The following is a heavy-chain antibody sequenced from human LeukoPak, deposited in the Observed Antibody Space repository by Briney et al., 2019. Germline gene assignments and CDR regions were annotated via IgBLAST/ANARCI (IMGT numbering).Heavy chain of an antibody. CDR2: ISWNSGSI. D-gene: IGHD3-10*01. Sequence: GRSLRLSCAASGFTFDDYAMPWVRQAPGKGLEWVSGISWNSGSIGYADSVKGRFTISRDNAKNSLYLQMNSLRAEDTALYYCAKDKSGGGIPHFDYWGQGTLVTVSS. CDR1: GFTFDDYA. J-gene: IGHJ4*02. V-gene: IGHV3-9*01. CDR3: AKDKSGGGIPHFDY.